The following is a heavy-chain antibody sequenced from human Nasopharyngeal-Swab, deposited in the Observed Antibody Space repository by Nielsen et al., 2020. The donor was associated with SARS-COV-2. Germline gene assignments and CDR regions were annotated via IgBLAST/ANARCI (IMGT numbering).Heavy chain of an antibody. CDR1: GFTFRGYA. Sequence: GESLKISCAASGFTFRGYAMNWVRQAPGKGLEWVSGISGTGDDTYYADSVKGRFTISRDRSKNTLYLQMNSLRAEATAVYYCAKDSGAGFCNDGSCFPTNHWGQGTRVTVSS. J-gene: IGHJ5*02. CDR2: ISGTGDDT. D-gene: IGHD2-15*01. CDR3: AKDSGAGFCNDGSCFPTNH. V-gene: IGHV3-23*01.